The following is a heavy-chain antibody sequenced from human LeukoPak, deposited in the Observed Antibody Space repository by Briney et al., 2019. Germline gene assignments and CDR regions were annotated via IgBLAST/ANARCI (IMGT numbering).Heavy chain of an antibody. Sequence: PSETLSLTCAVSGGSISSSNWWSWVRQPPGKGLEWIGEIYHSGSTNYNPSFKSRVTISVDKSKNQFSLKLSSVTAADTAVYYCASLKINYYYYYYGMDVWGQGTTVTVSS. CDR2: IYHSGST. D-gene: IGHD1-1*01. J-gene: IGHJ6*02. V-gene: IGHV4-4*02. CDR1: GGSISSSNW. CDR3: ASLKINYYYYYYGMDV.